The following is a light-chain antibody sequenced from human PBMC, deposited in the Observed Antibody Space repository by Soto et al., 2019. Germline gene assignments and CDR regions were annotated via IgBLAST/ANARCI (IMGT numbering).Light chain of an antibody. V-gene: IGKV3-20*01. CDR2: GAS. CDR1: QSVSSSQ. CDR3: PQYDTSPHT. J-gene: IGKJ2*01. Sequence: EIVLTQSPGTLSLSPGQSATLSCRASQSVSSSQVAWYQQKPGQPPRLLIYGASTRATGIPDRFSGVGSETDFTLTISRLEPEDFAVYYCPQYDTSPHTFGQGTKLEIK.